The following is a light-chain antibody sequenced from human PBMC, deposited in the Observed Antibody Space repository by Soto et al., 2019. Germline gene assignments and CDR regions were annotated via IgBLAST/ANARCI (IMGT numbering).Light chain of an antibody. CDR1: SSDIGSYDR. V-gene: IGLV2-18*02. Sequence: QSVLTQPPSVSGSPGQSVTISCTGTSSDIGSYDRVSWYQQPPGTAPKLLIYEVSNRPSGVPDRFSGSTSGSTASLTISGLQAEDEAEYFCCSYVGATTYVFGSGTKVTVL. CDR2: EVS. J-gene: IGLJ1*01. CDR3: CSYVGATTYV.